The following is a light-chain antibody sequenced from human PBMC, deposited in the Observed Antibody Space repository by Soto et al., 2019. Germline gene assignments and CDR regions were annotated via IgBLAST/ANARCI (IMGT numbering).Light chain of an antibody. Sequence: EIVLTRSPGTLSLSPGERATLSCRASQSVSTTYLAWYQQKPGQAPRLLMYDASSRATGIPDRFSGSGSGTDFTLTVSRLEPEDFAVYYCQQYDGSLWWTGGQGTKVEIK. CDR3: QQYDGSLWWT. CDR1: QSVSTTY. V-gene: IGKV3-20*01. CDR2: DAS. J-gene: IGKJ1*01.